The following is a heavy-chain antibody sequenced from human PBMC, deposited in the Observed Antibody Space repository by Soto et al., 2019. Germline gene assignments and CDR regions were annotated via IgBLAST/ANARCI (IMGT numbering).Heavy chain of an antibody. J-gene: IGHJ3*01. CDR3: AKALTSSWYDAFDF. Sequence: PGGSLRLSCAASGFTFNLYAMIWVRQAPGKGLEWVSSVSGSGDSTYYADSVKGRFAIPRDNSDNTLHMQMNSLTAEDTAVYYCAKALTSSWYDAFDFCGPGTVVTVSS. CDR1: GFTFNLYA. D-gene: IGHD6-13*01. V-gene: IGHV3-23*01. CDR2: VSGSGDST.